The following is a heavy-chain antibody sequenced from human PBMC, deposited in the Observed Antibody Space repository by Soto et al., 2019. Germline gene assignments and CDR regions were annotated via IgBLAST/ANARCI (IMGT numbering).Heavy chain of an antibody. V-gene: IGHV4-59*01. J-gene: IGHJ4*02. CDR3: ARGAYDFWSGYSPFDY. D-gene: IGHD3-3*01. CDR2: IYYSGST. CDR1: GGSISSYY. Sequence: LSLTCTVSGGSISSYYWSWIRQPPGKGLEWIGYIYYSGSTNYNPSLKSRVTISVDTSKNQFSLKLSSVTAADTAVYYCARGAYDFWSGYSPFDYWAQGTLVTVSS.